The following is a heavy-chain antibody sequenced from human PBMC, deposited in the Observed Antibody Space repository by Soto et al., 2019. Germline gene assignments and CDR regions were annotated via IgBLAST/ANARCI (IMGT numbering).Heavy chain of an antibody. J-gene: IGHJ5*02. CDR1: GYTFTSYG. CDR2: ISAYNGNT. CDR3: AINFYTGGGYSEP. D-gene: IGHD5-12*01. Sequence: RASVKVSCKASGYTFTSYGISWVRQAPGQGLEWMGWISAYNGNTNYAQKLQDRVTMTTDTSTNTAFINLANLRPEDTAVYYCAINFYTGGGYSEPWGQGTLVTVSS. V-gene: IGHV1-18*01.